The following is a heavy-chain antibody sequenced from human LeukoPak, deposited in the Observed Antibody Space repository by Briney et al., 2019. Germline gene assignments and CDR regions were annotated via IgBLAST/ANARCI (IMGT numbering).Heavy chain of an antibody. CDR2: IRSKAYGGTT. J-gene: IGHJ4*02. V-gene: IGHV3-49*04. Sequence: GGSLRLSCAASGFTLDDYGMSWVRQAPGKGLERVGFIRSKAYGGTTEYAASVKGRFTISRDDSKSIAYLQMNSLKTEDTAVYYCTRGRRATHDYWGQGTLVTVSS. D-gene: IGHD1-26*01. CDR1: GFTLDDYG. CDR3: TRGRRATHDY.